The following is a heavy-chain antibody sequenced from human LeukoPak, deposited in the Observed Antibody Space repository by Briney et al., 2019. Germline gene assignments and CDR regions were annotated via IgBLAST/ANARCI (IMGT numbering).Heavy chain of an antibody. CDR1: GGSFSGYY. Sequence: SETLSLTCAVYGGSFSGYYWSWIRQPPGKGLEWIGEINHSGSTNYNPSLKSRVTISVDTSKNQFSLKLSSVTAADTAVYYCARGSYYYDSSGYPNYYYYYMDVWGKGTTVTVSS. D-gene: IGHD3-22*01. CDR2: INHSGST. J-gene: IGHJ6*03. V-gene: IGHV4-34*01. CDR3: ARGSYYYDSSGYPNYYYYYMDV.